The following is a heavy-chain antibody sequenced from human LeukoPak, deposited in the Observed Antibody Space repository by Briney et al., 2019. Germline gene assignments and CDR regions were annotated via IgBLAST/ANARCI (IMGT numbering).Heavy chain of an antibody. V-gene: IGHV4-34*01. D-gene: IGHD2-2*01. Sequence: PSETLSLTCAVYGGSFSGYYWSWIRQPPGKGLEWIGEINHSGSTNYNPSLKSRVTISVDTSKNQFSLKLSSMTAADTAVYYCARDRPDNIVVVPAASNYYYMDVWGKGTTVTVSS. J-gene: IGHJ6*03. CDR2: INHSGST. CDR3: ARDRPDNIVVVPAASNYYYMDV. CDR1: GGSFSGYY.